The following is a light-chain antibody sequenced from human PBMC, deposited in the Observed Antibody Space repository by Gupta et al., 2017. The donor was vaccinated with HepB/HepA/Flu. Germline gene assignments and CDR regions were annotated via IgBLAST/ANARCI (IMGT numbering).Light chain of an antibody. V-gene: IGLV2-14*03. J-gene: IGLJ3*02. CDR1: NNDVGAYNF. CDR2: DVT. Sequence: QSALTQPASVSGSPGQSITISCPGTNNDVGAYNFVSWYQQHPGKAPKLIIYDVTNRPSGVSNRFSGSKSGNTASLIISGLQAEDEADYYCSSYTSSTYFDVFGGGTKLTVL. CDR3: SSYTSSTYFDV.